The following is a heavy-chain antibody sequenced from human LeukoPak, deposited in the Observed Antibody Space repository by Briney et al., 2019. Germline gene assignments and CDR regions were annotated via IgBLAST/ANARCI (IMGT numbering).Heavy chain of an antibody. CDR2: IYSGGST. CDR3: ARADVLRYFDWRSHYTPPYYFDY. V-gene: IGHV3-53*01. J-gene: IGHJ4*02. CDR1: GFTVSSNY. D-gene: IGHD3-9*01. Sequence: GGSLRLSCAASGFTVSSNYMSWVRQAPGKGLEWVSVIYSGGSTYYADSVKGRFTISRDNSKNTLYLQMNSLRAEDTAVYYCARADVLRYFDWRSHYTPPYYFDYWGQGTLVTVSS.